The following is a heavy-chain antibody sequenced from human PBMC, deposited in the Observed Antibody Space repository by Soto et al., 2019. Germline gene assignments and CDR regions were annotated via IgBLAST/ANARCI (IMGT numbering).Heavy chain of an antibody. D-gene: IGHD1-20*01. V-gene: IGHV4-4*07. CDR2: IYSSGNT. CDR3: VRDVESPGISGSWGAFDI. J-gene: IGHJ3*02. CDR1: CGSIRNYF. Sequence: PSETLSLTCTFSCGSIRNYFWTWIRQPAGKGLEWIGRIYSSGNTVYNASLKSRVTMSIDMSKNQFSLKLSSMTAADTAVYYCVRDVESPGISGSWGAFDIWGQGTVVTVSS.